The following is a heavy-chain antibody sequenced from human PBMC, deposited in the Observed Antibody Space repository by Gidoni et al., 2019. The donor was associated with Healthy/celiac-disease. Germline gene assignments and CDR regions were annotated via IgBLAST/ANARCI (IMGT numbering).Heavy chain of an antibody. D-gene: IGHD6-19*01. CDR2: MNPNSGNT. CDR1: GYTFTSYD. J-gene: IGHJ5*02. Sequence: QVQQGQPGAEVKKPAASVKVSCQASGYTFTSYDTNWVRQATGQGLEWMGWMNPNSGNTGYAQKFQGRVTMTRNTSISTAYMELSSLRSEDTAVYYCARGSGGSSGFNWFDPWGQGTLVTVSS. CDR3: ARGSGGSSGFNWFDP. V-gene: IGHV1-8*01.